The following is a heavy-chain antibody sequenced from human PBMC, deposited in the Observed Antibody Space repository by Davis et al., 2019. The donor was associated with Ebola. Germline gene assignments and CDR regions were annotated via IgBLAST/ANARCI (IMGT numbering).Heavy chain of an antibody. J-gene: IGHJ4*02. CDR2: INHSGST. Sequence: SETLSLTCAVYGGSFSGYYWSWIRQPPGKGLEWIGEINHSGSTNYNPSLKSRVTISVDTSKDQFSLKLSSVTAADTAVYYCAAVEERLIYCAGISCYTFDYWGPGTLATVSS. CDR1: GGSFSGYY. D-gene: IGHD2-2*02. CDR3: AAVEERLIYCAGISCYTFDY. V-gene: IGHV4-34*01.